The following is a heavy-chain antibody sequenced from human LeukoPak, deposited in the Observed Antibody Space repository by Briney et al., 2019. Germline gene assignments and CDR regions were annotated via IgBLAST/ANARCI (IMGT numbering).Heavy chain of an antibody. D-gene: IGHD6-19*01. CDR2: NSGWGGNT. V-gene: IGHV3-23*01. CDR1: GFPLSSYA. J-gene: IGHJ4*02. CDR3: AKVQGSGWYTVDY. Sequence: GGPLTLSCSASGFPLSSYAMIWLPHAPGKGLEGVSGNSGWGGNTYYADSEKARFTISRDNPKNTLYLQMNSLRDEDTGVYYWAKVQGSGWYTVDYWGQGPLVTVSS.